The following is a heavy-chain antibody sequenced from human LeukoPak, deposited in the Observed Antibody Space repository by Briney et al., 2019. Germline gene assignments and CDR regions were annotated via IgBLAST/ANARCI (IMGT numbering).Heavy chain of an antibody. J-gene: IGHJ4*02. CDR3: ARDGLRYFDWLLSSYLDY. V-gene: IGHV4-34*01. CDR1: GGSFSGYY. CDR2: INHGGST. Sequence: PSETLSLTRAVYGGSFSGYYWSWIRQPPGKGLEWIGEINHGGSTNYNPSLKSRVTISVDTSKNQFSLKLSSVTAADTAVYYCARDGLRYFDWLLSSYLDYWGQGTLVTVSS. D-gene: IGHD3-9*01.